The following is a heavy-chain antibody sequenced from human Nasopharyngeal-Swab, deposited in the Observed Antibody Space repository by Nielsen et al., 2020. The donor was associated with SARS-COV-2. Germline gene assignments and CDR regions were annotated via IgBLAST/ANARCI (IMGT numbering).Heavy chain of an antibody. CDR2: IIPILGIA. CDR3: ARALVVVPAAIHYYYGMDV. V-gene: IGHV1-69*04. J-gene: IGHJ6*02. D-gene: IGHD2-2*01. Sequence: SVKVSCKASGGTFSSYAISWVRQAPGQGLEWMGRIIPILGIANYAQKFQGRVTITADKSTSTAYMELGSLRSEDTAVYYCARALVVVPAAIHYYYGMDVWCQGTKVTVSS. CDR1: GGTFSSYA.